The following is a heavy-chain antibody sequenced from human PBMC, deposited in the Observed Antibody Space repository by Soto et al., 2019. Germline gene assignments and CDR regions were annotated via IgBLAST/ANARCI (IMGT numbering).Heavy chain of an antibody. V-gene: IGHV3-64D*08. D-gene: IGHD2-2*01. CDR2: IRSNGGST. CDR1: GFTFSSYA. J-gene: IGHJ4*02. CDR3: VKDLDCSSTSCPTTFDY. Sequence: GGSLRLSCSASGFTFSSYAMHWVRQAPGKGLECVSAIRSNGGSTYYADSVKGRFTISRANSKNTLYLQMSRLRAEDTAVYYCVKDLDCSSTSCPTTFDYWGQGTLVTVSS.